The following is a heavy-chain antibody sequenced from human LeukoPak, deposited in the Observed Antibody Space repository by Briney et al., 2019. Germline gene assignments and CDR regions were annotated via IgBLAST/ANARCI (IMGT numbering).Heavy chain of an antibody. CDR2: ISSSSSYI. Sequence: GGSLRLSCAASGFTFSSYSMNWVRQAPGKGLEWVSSISSSSSYIYYADSVKGRFTISRDNAKNSLYLQMNSLRAEDTAVYYCAREVRDSSGYYSTEGYYYYMDVWGKGTTVTVSS. CDR1: GFTFSSYS. CDR3: AREVRDSSGYYSTEGYYYYMDV. V-gene: IGHV3-21*01. J-gene: IGHJ6*03. D-gene: IGHD3-22*01.